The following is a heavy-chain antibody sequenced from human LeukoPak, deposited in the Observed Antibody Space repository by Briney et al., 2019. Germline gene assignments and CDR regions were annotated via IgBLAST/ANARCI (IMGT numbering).Heavy chain of an antibody. J-gene: IGHJ5*02. V-gene: IGHV4-39*01. CDR3: SRYSSSSGWFDP. CDR2: IYYTGST. CDR1: GDSISSSGYY. Sequence: PSETLSLTCTVSGDSISSSGYYWGWIRQPPGKGLEWIAVIYYTGSTYYNPSLKSRVTISVDTSRNQFSLKLNSVTAADTAVYYCSRYSSSSGWFDPWGQGTLVTVSS. D-gene: IGHD6-6*01.